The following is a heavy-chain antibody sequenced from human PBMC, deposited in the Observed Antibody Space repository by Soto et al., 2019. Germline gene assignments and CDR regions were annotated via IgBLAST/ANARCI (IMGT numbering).Heavy chain of an antibody. Sequence: PGESLKISCAASGFTFSNYTMHWVRQAPGKGLGWVALISYDEIDKYFADAVKGRFTISRDNSKNTLYLQMDSLRAEDTAVYYCAGRSGSSDYWGRGTLVTVSS. CDR3: AGRSGSSDY. D-gene: IGHD3-10*01. V-gene: IGHV3-30*04. CDR2: ISYDEIDK. CDR1: GFTFSNYT. J-gene: IGHJ4*02.